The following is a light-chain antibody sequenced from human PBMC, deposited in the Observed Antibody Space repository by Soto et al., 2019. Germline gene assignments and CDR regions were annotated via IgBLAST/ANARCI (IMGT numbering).Light chain of an antibody. CDR1: SFNIGGST. CDR3: AAWEDRLNGRV. Sequence: QSVLIQPPSASGTPGQRVTISCSGSSFNIGGSTVSWYQQFAETAPKLLIYGTSQRPSGIPDRFSAPKSGTSASLVISGLQSEDEADYYCAAWEDRLNGRVFGTGTKLTVL. V-gene: IGLV1-44*01. CDR2: GTS. J-gene: IGLJ1*01.